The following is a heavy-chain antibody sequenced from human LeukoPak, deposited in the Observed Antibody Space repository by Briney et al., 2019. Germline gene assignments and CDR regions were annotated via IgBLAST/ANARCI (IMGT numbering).Heavy chain of an antibody. CDR2: IIPIFGTA. J-gene: IGHJ4*02. CDR1: GGTFISYA. Sequence: GASVKVSCKASGGTFISYAISWVRQAPGQGLEWMGGIIPIFGTANYAQKFQGRVTITADESTSTAYMELSSLRSEDTAVYYCARDRQPGIAGKEYYFDYWGQGTLVTVSS. V-gene: IGHV1-69*13. CDR3: ARDRQPGIAGKEYYFDY. D-gene: IGHD6-13*01.